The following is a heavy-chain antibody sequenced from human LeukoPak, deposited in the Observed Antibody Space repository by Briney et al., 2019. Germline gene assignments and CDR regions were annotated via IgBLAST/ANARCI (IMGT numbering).Heavy chain of an antibody. J-gene: IGHJ6*02. CDR3: ARELIVVVPATMYHYYYYGMDV. CDR2: IITIFGTA. V-gene: IGHV1-69*13. Sequence: SVKVSCKASGGTFSSYAISWVRQAPGQGLEWMGGIITIFGTANYAQKFQGRVTITADESTSTAYMELSSLRSEDTAVYYCARELIVVVPATMYHYYYYGMDVWGQGTTVTVSS. D-gene: IGHD2-2*01. CDR1: GGTFSSYA.